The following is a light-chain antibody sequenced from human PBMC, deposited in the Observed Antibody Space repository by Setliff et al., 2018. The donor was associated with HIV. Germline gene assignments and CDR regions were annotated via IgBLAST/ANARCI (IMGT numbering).Light chain of an antibody. CDR3: SSFTSSSTYV. J-gene: IGLJ1*01. V-gene: IGLV2-14*01. CDR1: SRDVGGGQNY. CDR2: EVT. Sequence: QSALTQPASVSGSPGQSIIISCTGTSRDVGGGQNYVSWYQQYPGQAPKLMIYEVTKRPAGVSDRFSGSKSGNTASLIISGLQTEDEAEYYCSSFTSSSTYVFGIGTKVTVL.